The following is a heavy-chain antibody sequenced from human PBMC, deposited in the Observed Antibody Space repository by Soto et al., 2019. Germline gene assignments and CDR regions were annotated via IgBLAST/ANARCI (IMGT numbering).Heavy chain of an antibody. CDR2: ITWNSGRI. J-gene: IGHJ4*02. V-gene: IGHV3-9*01. CDR1: GFTFDDYA. D-gene: IGHD2-2*01. CDR3: AKDALYCSSTSCFSHFDY. Sequence: DVQLVESGGGLVQPGRSLRLSCAASGFTFDDYAMHWVRQAPGKGLEWVSSITWNSGRIGYADSVKGRFTISRDNAKNSLYLQMNSLRAEDTALYYCAKDALYCSSTSCFSHFDYWGQGTLVTVSS.